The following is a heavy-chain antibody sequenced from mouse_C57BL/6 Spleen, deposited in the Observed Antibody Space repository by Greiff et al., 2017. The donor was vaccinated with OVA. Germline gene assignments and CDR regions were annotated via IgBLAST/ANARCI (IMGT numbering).Heavy chain of an antibody. V-gene: IGHV14-2*01. CDR3: ARSPLYYDYDWFAY. CDR2: IDPEDGET. Sequence: EVKLQESGAELVKPGASVKLSCTASGFNIKDYYMHWVKQRTEQGLEWIGRIDPEDGETKYAPKFQGKATITADTSSNTAYLQLSSLTSEDTAVYYCARSPLYYDYDWFAYWGQGTLVTVSA. J-gene: IGHJ3*01. CDR1: GFNIKDYY. D-gene: IGHD2-4*01.